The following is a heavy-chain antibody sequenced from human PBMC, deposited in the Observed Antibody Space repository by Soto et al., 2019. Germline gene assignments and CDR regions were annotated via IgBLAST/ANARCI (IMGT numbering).Heavy chain of an antibody. D-gene: IGHD1-1*01. CDR3: AKKLSTPYKRPHYYYYGMDV. CDR1: GYTLTELS. V-gene: IGHV1-24*01. Sequence: GASVKVSCKVSGYTLTELSMHWVRQAPGKGLEWMGGFDPEDGETIYAQKFQGRVTMTEDTSTDTAYMELSSLRSEDTAVYYCAKKLSTPYKRPHYYYYGMDVWGQGTTVTVSS. J-gene: IGHJ6*02. CDR2: FDPEDGET.